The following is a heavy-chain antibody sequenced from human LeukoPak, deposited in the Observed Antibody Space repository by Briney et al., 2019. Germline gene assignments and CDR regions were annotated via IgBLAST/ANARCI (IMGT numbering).Heavy chain of an antibody. J-gene: IGHJ3*02. CDR3: ARVSMGSTYFRAFDI. D-gene: IGHD2/OR15-2a*01. Sequence: ASVKVSCKASGYTFSNHYMHWVRQAPGQGFEWLGMTNPSGGGTGYSQKLQGRVTMTRDTSTSTVYMDLSSLRSEDTAVYYRARVSMGSTYFRAFDIWGQGTMVTVSS. CDR2: TNPSGGGT. CDR1: GYTFSNHY. V-gene: IGHV1-46*01.